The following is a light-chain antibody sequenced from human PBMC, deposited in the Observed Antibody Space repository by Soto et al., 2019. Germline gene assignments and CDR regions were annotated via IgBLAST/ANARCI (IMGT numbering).Light chain of an antibody. J-gene: IGLJ3*02. CDR2: ERS. V-gene: IGLV2-23*01. CDR1: SSDVGSYNL. CDR3: CSYAGSSSWV. Sequence: QSALTQPASVSGSPGQSITISCTGTSSDVGSYNLVSWYQHHPGKAPKVMIYERSKRPSGVSNRFSGSKSGNTASLTISGLQADDEADYYCCSYAGSSSWVFGGGTKLTVL.